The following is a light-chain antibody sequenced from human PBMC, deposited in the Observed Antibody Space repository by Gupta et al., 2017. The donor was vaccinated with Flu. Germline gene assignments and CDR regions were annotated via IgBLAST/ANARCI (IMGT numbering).Light chain of an antibody. Sequence: QSALTQPASVSGSPGQSITISCTGSSSDVGAYNYVSWYKQHPGKAPHGSNYEVSHRPSGVSNRFSGSKSGNADCLTISGHQAEDEADYYCSSSTRSRTLGFGGGPKM. J-gene: IGLJ3*02. CDR3: SSSTRSRTLG. CDR2: EVS. V-gene: IGLV2-14*01. CDR1: SSDVGAYNY.